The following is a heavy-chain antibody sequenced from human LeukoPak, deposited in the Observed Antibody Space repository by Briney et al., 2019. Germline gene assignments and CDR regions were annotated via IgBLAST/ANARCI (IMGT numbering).Heavy chain of an antibody. D-gene: IGHD3-16*01. V-gene: IGHV4-38-2*02. CDR2: LSQRGGT. Sequence: SETLSLTCTVSGYSISNDYYWVWIRQPPGKGLEWIGSLSQRGGTYYNPSLRSRVTISVDTSKNQFSLKLTSVTAADTAVYYCARDPDPGGLDYWGQGTLATVSS. CDR3: ARDPDPGGLDY. J-gene: IGHJ4*02. CDR1: GYSISNDYY.